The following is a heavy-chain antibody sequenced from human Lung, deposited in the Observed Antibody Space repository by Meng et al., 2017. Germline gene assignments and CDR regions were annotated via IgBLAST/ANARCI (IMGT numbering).Heavy chain of an antibody. Sequence: LVGSGGGWVKPGGSLSLSCVASGFSFTDAWMSWVRQAPGKGLEWVGRIKSNSDGGTTDYAAPVKGRFTISRDDSKNTLYLQMNSLITEDTAVYFCATGAAAADHWGQGTLVTVSS. CDR1: GFSFTDAW. CDR2: IKSNSDGGTT. V-gene: IGHV3-15*01. J-gene: IGHJ4*02. D-gene: IGHD6-13*01. CDR3: ATGAAAADH.